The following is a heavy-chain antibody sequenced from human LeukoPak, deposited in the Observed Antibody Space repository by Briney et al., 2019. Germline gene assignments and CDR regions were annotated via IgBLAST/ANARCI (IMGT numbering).Heavy chain of an antibody. CDR2: ISSSGSTI. CDR1: GFTFSDYY. CDR3: ARGERPGGKLWFDP. J-gene: IGHJ5*02. D-gene: IGHD1-1*01. Sequence: GGSLRLSCAASGFTFSDYYMSWIRQAPGKGLEWVSYISSSGSTIYYADSVKGRFTISRDNSKNTLYLQMNSLRAEDTAVYYCARGERPGGKLWFDPWGQGTLVTVSS. V-gene: IGHV3-11*04.